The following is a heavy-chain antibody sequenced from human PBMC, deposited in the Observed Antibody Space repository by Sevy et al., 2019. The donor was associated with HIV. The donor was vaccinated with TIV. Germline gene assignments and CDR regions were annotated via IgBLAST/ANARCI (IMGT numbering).Heavy chain of an antibody. J-gene: IGHJ4*02. D-gene: IGHD4-17*01. V-gene: IGHV4-59*01. CDR2: IYYSGST. CDR3: ARDRGDYGGYFDY. Sequence: SETLSLTCTVSGGSISSYYWSWIRQPPGKGLGWIGYIYYSGSTNYNPSLKSRVTISVDTSKNQFSLKLSSVTAADTAVYYCARDRGDYGGYFDYWGQGTLVTVSS. CDR1: GGSISSYY.